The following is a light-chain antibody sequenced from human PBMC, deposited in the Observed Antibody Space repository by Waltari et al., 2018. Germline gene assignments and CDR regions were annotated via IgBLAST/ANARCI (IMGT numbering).Light chain of an antibody. V-gene: IGKV3-11*01. J-gene: IGKJ2*01. CDR1: QSVSSN. CDR2: DAS. CDR3: QQRGSWPRT. Sequence: EIVLTQSPATLSLSPGERATLSCRASQSVSSNLGWYQQKPGLAPRLLIFDASNRATSIPARFSGSGSGTDFTLTISSLEPEDFAVYYCQQRGSWPRTFGQGTKLEIK.